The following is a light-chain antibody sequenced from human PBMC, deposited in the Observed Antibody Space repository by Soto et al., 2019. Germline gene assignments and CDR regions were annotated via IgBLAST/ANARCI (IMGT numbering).Light chain of an antibody. CDR3: QKYDSAPT. CDR1: QGISNA. Sequence: DIQMTQSPSSLSASVGDRVTITCRPSQGISNALAWYQQKPGKVPKLLIHAASTLESGVPSRFSGSGSGTDFTLTISSLQPEDVATFYCQKYDSAPTFGLGTKVEI. J-gene: IGKJ1*01. V-gene: IGKV1-27*01. CDR2: AAS.